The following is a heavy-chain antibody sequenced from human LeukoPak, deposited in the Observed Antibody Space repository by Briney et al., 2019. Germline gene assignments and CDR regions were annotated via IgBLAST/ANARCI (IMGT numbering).Heavy chain of an antibody. CDR3: ASTYCSSTSCYGPYNYMMRS. D-gene: IGHD2-2*01. V-gene: IGHV4-59*11. Sequence: SETLSLTCTVSGGSISSHHWSWIRQPPGKGLEWIGYIYYSGSTNYNPSLKSRVTISVDTSKNQFSLKLSSVTAADTAVYYCASTYCSSTSCYGPYNYMMRSWGQGTLVTVSS. CDR2: IYYSGST. J-gene: IGHJ5*02. CDR1: GGSISSHH.